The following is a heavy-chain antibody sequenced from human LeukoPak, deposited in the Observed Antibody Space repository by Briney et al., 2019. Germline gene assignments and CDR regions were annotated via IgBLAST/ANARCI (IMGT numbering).Heavy chain of an antibody. Sequence: PGESLKISCRGSGYKFTNYWIAWVRQMPGKGLEWMGIVYPADSDTRYSPSFQGQVTMSADKSISTAYLQWNSLKASDTAMYYCARQDIAARPPDAYWGQGTLVTVSS. CDR2: VYPADSDT. J-gene: IGHJ4*02. CDR1: GYKFTNYW. D-gene: IGHD6-6*01. CDR3: ARQDIAARPPDAY. V-gene: IGHV5-51*01.